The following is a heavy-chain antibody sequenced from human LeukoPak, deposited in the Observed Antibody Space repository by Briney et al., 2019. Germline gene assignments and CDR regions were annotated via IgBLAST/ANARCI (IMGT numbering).Heavy chain of an antibody. CDR2: IKQDGSEK. CDR3: ARASSSSWVYYYYYMDV. V-gene: IGHV3-7*01. Sequence: GGSLRLSCAASGFTFSSFWMSWVRQAPGEGLEWVANIKQDGSEKYYVDSVKGRFTISRDNAKNSLYLQMNSLRSEDTAVYYCARASSSSWVYYYYYMDVWGKGTTVTVSS. D-gene: IGHD6-6*01. CDR1: GFTFSSFW. J-gene: IGHJ6*03.